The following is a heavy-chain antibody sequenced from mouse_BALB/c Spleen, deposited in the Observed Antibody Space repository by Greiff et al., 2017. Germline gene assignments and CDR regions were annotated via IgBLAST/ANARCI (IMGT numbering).Heavy chain of an antibody. J-gene: IGHJ4*01. Sequence: VQLKESGAELVKPGASVKLSCTASGFNIKDTYMHWVKQRPEQGLEWIGRIDPANGNTKYDPKFQGKATITADTSSNTAYLQLSSLTSEDTAVYYCARRYDVYYAMDYWGQGTSVTVSS. V-gene: IGHV14-3*02. CDR1: GFNIKDTY. CDR2: IDPANGNT. D-gene: IGHD2-14*01. CDR3: ARRYDVYYAMDY.